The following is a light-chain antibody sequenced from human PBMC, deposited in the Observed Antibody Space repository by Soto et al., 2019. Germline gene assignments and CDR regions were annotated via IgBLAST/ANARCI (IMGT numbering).Light chain of an antibody. CDR3: QQYDSSPKT. CDR1: QSVSSSY. CDR2: GAS. V-gene: IGKV3-20*01. Sequence: EIVLTQSPGPLSLSPGERATPSCKSSQSVSSSYLAWYQQKPGQAPRLIIYGASSRATGIPDRFSGSGSGTDCTLTISRLEPEDVAVYYCQQYDSSPKTLGQGTKVDI. J-gene: IGKJ1*01.